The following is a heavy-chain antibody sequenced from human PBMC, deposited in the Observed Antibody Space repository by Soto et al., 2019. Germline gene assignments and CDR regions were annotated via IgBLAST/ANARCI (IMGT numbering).Heavy chain of an antibody. CDR2: IYWDGDE. D-gene: IGHD3-16*01. CDR1: GFSFDMNKAR. V-gene: IGHV2-5*02. Sequence: SGPTLVNPTQTLTLTCTFSGFSFDMNKARVGWVRQPPGKALEWVALIYWDGDEHYSPSLKNRLSITKDTSKDQVVLTLTDVHPADTATYYCVKGTLGTYGHVYFEHWGQRTLVTSP. CDR3: VKGTLGTYGHVYFEH. J-gene: IGHJ4*02.